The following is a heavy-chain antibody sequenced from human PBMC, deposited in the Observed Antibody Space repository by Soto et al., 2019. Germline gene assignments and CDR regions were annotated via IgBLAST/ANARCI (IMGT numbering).Heavy chain of an antibody. CDR1: GFTFSSYA. D-gene: IGHD3-22*01. CDR2: IGGSGGST. CDR3: AKRATYYYDSSGYSAPNFDY. V-gene: IGHV3-23*01. J-gene: IGHJ4*02. Sequence: EVQLLESGGGLVQPGGSLRLSCAASGFTFSSYAMSWVRQAPGKGLEWVSAIGGSGGSTYYADSVKGRFTISRDNSKNTLYLQMNSLRAEDTAVYYCAKRATYYYDSSGYSAPNFDYWGQGTLVTVSS.